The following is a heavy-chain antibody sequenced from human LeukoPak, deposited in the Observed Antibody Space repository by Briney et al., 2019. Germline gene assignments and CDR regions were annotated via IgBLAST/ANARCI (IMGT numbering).Heavy chain of an antibody. V-gene: IGHV1-69*13. D-gene: IGHD3-9*01. J-gene: IGHJ6*03. CDR2: IIPIFGTA. CDR1: GGTFSSYA. Sequence: ASVKVSCKASGGTFSSYAISWVRQAPGQGLEWMGGIIPIFGTANYAQKFQGRVTITADESTSTAYMELSSLRSEDTAVYYCARGGGYDILTGYSYYYYYYMDVWGKGTTVTISS. CDR3: ARGGGYDILTGYSYYYYYYMDV.